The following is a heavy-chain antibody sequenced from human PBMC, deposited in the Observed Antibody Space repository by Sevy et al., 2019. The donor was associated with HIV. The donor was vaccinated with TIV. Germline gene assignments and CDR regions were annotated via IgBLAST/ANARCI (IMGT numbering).Heavy chain of an antibody. CDR1: GFTFSSYA. Sequence: GGSLRLSCAASGFTFSSYAMSWVRQAPGMGLEWVSAISGSGGSTYYADSVKGRFTISRDNSKNTLYLQMNSLRAEDTAVYYCAKDPGYQGDYVDYYWGQGTLVTVSS. CDR3: AKDPGYQGDYVDYY. D-gene: IGHD4-17*01. V-gene: IGHV3-23*01. J-gene: IGHJ4*02. CDR2: ISGSGGST.